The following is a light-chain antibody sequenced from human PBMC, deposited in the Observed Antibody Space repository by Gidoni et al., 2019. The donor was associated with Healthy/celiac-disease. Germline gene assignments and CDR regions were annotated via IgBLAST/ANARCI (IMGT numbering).Light chain of an antibody. CDR1: SSDVGGYNY. CDR2: EVS. V-gene: IGLV2-8*01. J-gene: IGLJ2*01. Sequence: QSALTQPPSASGSPGQSVTISCTGTSSDVGGYNYVSWYQQHPGKAPKPMIYEVSKRPPGVPDRFSGSKSGNTASLTVSGLQAEDEADYYCSSYAGSNTVVFGGGTKLTVL. CDR3: SSYAGSNTVV.